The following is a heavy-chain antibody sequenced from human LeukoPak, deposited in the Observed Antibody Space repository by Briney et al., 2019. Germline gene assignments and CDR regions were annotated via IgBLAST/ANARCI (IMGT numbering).Heavy chain of an antibody. Sequence: PSETLSLTCAVYGGSFSGYYWSWIRQPPGKGLEWIGEINHSGSTNYNPSLKSRVTISVDTSKNQFSLKLSSVTAAYTAVYYCARGFRAMIVVVITHDAFDIWGQGTMVTVSS. CDR1: GGSFSGYY. D-gene: IGHD3-22*01. CDR2: INHSGST. CDR3: ARGFRAMIVVVITHDAFDI. V-gene: IGHV4-34*01. J-gene: IGHJ3*02.